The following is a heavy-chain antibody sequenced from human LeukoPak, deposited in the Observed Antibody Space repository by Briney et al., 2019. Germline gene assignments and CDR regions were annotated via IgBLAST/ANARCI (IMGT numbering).Heavy chain of an antibody. V-gene: IGHV3-7*03. J-gene: IGHJ4*02. CDR3: ARDRIQLWFQNHYFDY. CDR1: GFTFSSYW. D-gene: IGHD5-18*01. Sequence: GGSLRLPCAASGFTFSSYWMSWVRQAPGKGLEWVANIKQGGSEKYYVDSVKGRFTISRDNAKNSLYLQMNSLRAEDTAVYYCARDRIQLWFQNHYFDYWGQGTLVTVSS. CDR2: IKQGGSEK.